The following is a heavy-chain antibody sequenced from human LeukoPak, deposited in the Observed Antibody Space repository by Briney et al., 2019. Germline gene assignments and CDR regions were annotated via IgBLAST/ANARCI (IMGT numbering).Heavy chain of an antibody. V-gene: IGHV5-51*01. J-gene: IGHJ5*02. CDR2: IYPSDSSV. D-gene: IGHD3-10*01. CDR3: ARTSFVRGVVYWFDP. CDR1: GYSFTSYY. Sequence: GESLKISCQGSGYSFTSYYIAWLRQMPGKGLEWMGVIYPSDSSVTYSPSFQGQVTFSADKSISTAYPQWSSLKASDTAMYYCARTSFVRGVVYWFDPWGQGTQVIVSS.